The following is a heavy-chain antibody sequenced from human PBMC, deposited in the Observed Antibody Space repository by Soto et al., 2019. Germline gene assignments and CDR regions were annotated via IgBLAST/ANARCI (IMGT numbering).Heavy chain of an antibody. CDR3: ATRLDDILTGYFVL. V-gene: IGHV1-18*01. D-gene: IGHD3-9*01. CDR1: GYTFTSYG. CDR2: ISAYNGNT. Sequence: ASVKVSCKASGYTFTSYGISWVRQAPGQGLEWMGWISAYNGNTNYAQKLQGRVTMTTDTSTSTAYMELRSLRSDDTAVYYCATRLDDILTGYFVLWGQGTWSPSPQ. J-gene: IGHJ4*02.